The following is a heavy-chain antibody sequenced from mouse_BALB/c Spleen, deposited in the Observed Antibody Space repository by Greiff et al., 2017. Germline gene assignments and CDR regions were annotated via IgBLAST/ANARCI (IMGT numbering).Heavy chain of an antibody. Sequence: ESGPGLVTPSQSLSLTCSVTGYSITSGYYWNWIRQFPGNKLEWMGYISYDGSNNYNPSLKNRISITRDTSKNQFFLKLNCVTTEDTATYYCARDYYGYGWFAYWGQGTLVTVSA. CDR1: GYSITSGYY. V-gene: IGHV3-6*02. J-gene: IGHJ3*01. D-gene: IGHD1-2*01. CDR2: ISYDGSN. CDR3: ARDYYGYGWFAY.